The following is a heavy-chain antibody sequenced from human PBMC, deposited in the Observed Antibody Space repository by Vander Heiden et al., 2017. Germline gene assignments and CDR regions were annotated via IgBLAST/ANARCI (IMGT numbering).Heavy chain of an antibody. CDR1: GFTFSSYG. D-gene: IGHD5-18*01. CDR2: ISYDGSNK. J-gene: IGHJ4*02. V-gene: IGHV3-30*18. Sequence: QVQLVESGGGVVQPGRSLRLSCAASGFTFSSYGMHWVRQAPGKGLEWVAVISYDGSNKDDADSVKGRFTISRDNSKNTLYLQMNSLRAEDTAVYYCAKDADVDTAMVYWGQGTLVTVSS. CDR3: AKDADVDTAMVY.